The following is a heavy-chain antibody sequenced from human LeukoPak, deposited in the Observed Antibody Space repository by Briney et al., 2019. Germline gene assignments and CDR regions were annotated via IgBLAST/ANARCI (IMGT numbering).Heavy chain of an antibody. CDR1: GFTFNNHA. CDR2: ISDSDGST. V-gene: IGHV3-23*01. CDR3: ARADCRNIACYVKDV. Sequence: GGSLRLSCVGAGFTFNNHAMNWVRQAPGKGLEWISAISDSDGSTKYADSVQGRFTISTDKSKNTLYLQMNSLRAEDTAVYYCARADCRNIACYVKDVWGKGTTVTVSS. D-gene: IGHD2-2*01. J-gene: IGHJ6*04.